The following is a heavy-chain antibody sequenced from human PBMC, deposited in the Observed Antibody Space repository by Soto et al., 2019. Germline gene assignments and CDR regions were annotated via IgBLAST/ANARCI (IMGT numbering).Heavy chain of an antibody. J-gene: IGHJ6*02. CDR1: GFTFSSYA. Sequence: EVQLLESGGGLVQPGGSLRLSCAASGFTFSSYAMSWVRQAPGKGLEWVSAISGSGGSTYYADSVKGRFTISRDNSKNTLYLQMNSLRDEDTAVYYCAKPTLSGEYEIVTGYSYYYGMDVWGQGTTVTGSS. V-gene: IGHV3-23*01. D-gene: IGHD3-9*01. CDR2: ISGSGGST. CDR3: AKPTLSGEYEIVTGYSYYYGMDV.